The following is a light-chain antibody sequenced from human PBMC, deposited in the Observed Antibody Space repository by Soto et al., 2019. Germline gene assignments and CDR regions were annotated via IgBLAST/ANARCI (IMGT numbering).Light chain of an antibody. CDR2: GAS. CDR1: QSVTSRF. Sequence: EIVLTQSPGTLSLSPGERATLSCRASQSVTSRFFAWYQHKPGQAPRLLMYGASTRATGIPARFSGSGSGTEFTLTISSLQSEDFAVYYCQQYNNWQRTFGQGTKVDIK. CDR3: QQYNNWQRT. J-gene: IGKJ1*01. V-gene: IGKV3-15*01.